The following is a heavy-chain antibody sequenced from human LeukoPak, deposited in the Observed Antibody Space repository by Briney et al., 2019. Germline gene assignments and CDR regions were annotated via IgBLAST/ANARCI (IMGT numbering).Heavy chain of an antibody. CDR2: IYYSGST. J-gene: IGHJ4*02. V-gene: IGHV4-59*01. CDR1: GGSISSYY. CDR3: ARQYCGSTGCYPYFVY. Sequence: PSETLSLTCTVSGGSISSYYWSWIRQPPGKGLEWIGYIYYSGSTNYNPSLKSRVTISVDTSKNQFSLKLSSVTAADTAVYYCARQYCGSTGCYPYFVYWGQGTLVTVSS. D-gene: IGHD2-2*01.